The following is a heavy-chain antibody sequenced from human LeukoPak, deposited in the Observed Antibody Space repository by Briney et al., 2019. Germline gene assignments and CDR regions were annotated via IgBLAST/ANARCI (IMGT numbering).Heavy chain of an antibody. CDR3: AREGYCSSTSCYVAYYYYGMDV. D-gene: IGHD2-2*01. J-gene: IGHJ6*02. CDR2: ISSSSSYI. CDR1: GFTFSSYS. Sequence: GGSLRLSCAASGFTFSSYSMNWVRQAPGKGLEWVSSISSSSSYIYYADSVKGRFTISRDNAKNSLYLQMNSLRAEDTAVYYCAREGYCSSTSCYVAYYYYGMDVWGQGTMITVSS. V-gene: IGHV3-21*01.